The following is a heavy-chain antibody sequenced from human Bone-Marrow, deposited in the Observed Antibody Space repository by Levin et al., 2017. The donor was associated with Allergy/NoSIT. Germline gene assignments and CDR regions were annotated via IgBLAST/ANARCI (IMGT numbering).Heavy chain of an antibody. CDR2: IKQDGSEK. D-gene: IGHD6-19*01. V-gene: IGHV3-7*04. CDR1: GSTFSAYW. J-gene: IGHJ3*01. Sequence: GGSLRLSCLASGSTFSAYWMSWVRQAPGKGLEWVANIKQDGSEKYYVDSVKGRFTISRDNAKNSVDLQMSSLRAEDSAIYYCARELTRRISVAAVDAFGLWGHGTMVTVS. CDR3: ARELTRRISVAAVDAFGL.